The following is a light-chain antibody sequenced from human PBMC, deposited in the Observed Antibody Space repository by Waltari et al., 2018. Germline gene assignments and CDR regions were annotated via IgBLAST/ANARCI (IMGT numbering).Light chain of an antibody. CDR3: SSYTSSSTLGV. J-gene: IGLJ2*01. CDR2: DCS. V-gene: IGLV2-14*03. CDR1: SSDVGGYNY. Sequence: QSALTQPASVSGSPGQSITISCTGTSSDVGGYNYVSWYQQHPGKAPKLMIYDCSNRPSGVSNRFAGSKAGNTASLTISGLQAEDEADYYCSSYTSSSTLGVFGGGTKLTVL.